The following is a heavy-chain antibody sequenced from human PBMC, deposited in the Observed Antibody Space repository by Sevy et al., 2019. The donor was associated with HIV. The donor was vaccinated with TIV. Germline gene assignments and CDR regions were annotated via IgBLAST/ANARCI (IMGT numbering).Heavy chain of an antibody. CDR3: ARDPPGIAATGGG. D-gene: IGHD6-13*01. V-gene: IGHV3-53*01. Sequence: GESLKISCAASGFTVSNNYMNWVRQAPGKGLEWASLIYSGGTTHYADSVKGRFTISRDHSKNTLYLQMNSLRAEDTASYYCARDPPGIAATGGGWGQGTLVTVSS. J-gene: IGHJ4*02. CDR2: IYSGGTT. CDR1: GFTVSNNY.